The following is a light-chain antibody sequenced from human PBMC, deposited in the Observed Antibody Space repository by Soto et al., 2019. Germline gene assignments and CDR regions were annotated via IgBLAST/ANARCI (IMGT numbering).Light chain of an antibody. Sequence: QSVVTQPPSVSGTPGQGVIISCSNVGRHEVSWYQQVPGMAPKLLIHTTSQRPSGVPAPFSASKSGTSASLAIRGLQSDDEADYFCSSWDDSLSGVVFGRGTKVTVL. J-gene: IGLJ6*01. V-gene: IGLV1-44*01. CDR2: TTS. CDR1: NVGRHE. CDR3: SSWDDSLSGVV.